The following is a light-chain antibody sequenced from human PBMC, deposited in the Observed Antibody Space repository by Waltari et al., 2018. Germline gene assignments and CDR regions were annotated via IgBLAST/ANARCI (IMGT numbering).Light chain of an antibody. CDR2: NNN. Sequence: QSVLSQPPPASGTPGQRPTIPCSACCSNIGNNYVYWYQQLPGTAPKLLIYNNNQRPSGVPDRFSGSKSGTSASQAINGLRSEDEADYYCATWDDSLRMVFGGGTELTVL. CDR1: CSNIGNNY. CDR3: ATWDDSLRMV. J-gene: IGLJ3*02. V-gene: IGLV1-47*01.